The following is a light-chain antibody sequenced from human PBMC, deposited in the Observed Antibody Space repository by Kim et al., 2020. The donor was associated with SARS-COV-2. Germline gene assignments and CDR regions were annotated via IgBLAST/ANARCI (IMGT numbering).Light chain of an antibody. V-gene: IGKV1-33*01. CDR1: QDLSNS. J-gene: IGKJ4*01. CDR2: DAS. CDR3: QQYDDFPRT. Sequence: ASVGDRLTITCQASQDLSNSLNWYQQKPGKAPKALIYDASNLGTGVPSRFSGSGSGTDFTFTISSLQPEDMATYYCQQYDDFPRTFGGGTKVAIK.